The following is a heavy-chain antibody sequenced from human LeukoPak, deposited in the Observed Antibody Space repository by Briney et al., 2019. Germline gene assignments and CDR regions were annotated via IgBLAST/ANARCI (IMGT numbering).Heavy chain of an antibody. CDR1: GGSISSYY. Sequence: SETLSLTCTVSGGSISSYYWSWIRQPPGKGLEWIGYIYYSGSTNYNPSLKSRVTISVDTSKNQFSLKLSSVTAADAAVYYCARNTAMEYYYMDVWGKGTTVTVSS. CDR3: ARNTAMEYYYMDV. V-gene: IGHV4-59*01. J-gene: IGHJ6*03. CDR2: IYYSGST. D-gene: IGHD5-18*01.